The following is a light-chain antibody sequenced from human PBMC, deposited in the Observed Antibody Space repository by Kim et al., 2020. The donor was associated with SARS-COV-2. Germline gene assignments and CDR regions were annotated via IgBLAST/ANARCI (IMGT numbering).Light chain of an antibody. V-gene: IGKV1-39*01. CDR3: QQTYGPPFT. CDR2: AAF. CDR1: QSITPY. J-gene: IGKJ3*01. Sequence: AAVEDRLTIPCRTSQSITPYLNWYQQKAGQAPKLLVYAAFNLQSGVPSRFSGSVSGTGFTLTISSLQPEDFGTYYCQQTYGPPFTFGPGTKVDIK.